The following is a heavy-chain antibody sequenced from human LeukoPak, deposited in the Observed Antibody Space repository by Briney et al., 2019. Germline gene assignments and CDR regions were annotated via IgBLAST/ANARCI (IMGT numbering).Heavy chain of an antibody. Sequence: ASVKVSCKASGYTFTSYDINWVRQATGQGLEWMGWMNPNSGNTGYAQKFQGRVTMTRNTSISTAYMELSSLRSEDTAVYYCARGHAGFWSGYDYYYGMDVWGQGTTVTVS. CDR1: GYTFTSYD. CDR3: ARGHAGFWSGYDYYYGMDV. D-gene: IGHD3-3*01. V-gene: IGHV1-8*01. J-gene: IGHJ6*02. CDR2: MNPNSGNT.